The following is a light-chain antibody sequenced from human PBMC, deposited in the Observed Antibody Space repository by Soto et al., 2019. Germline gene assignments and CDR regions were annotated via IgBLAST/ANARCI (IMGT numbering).Light chain of an antibody. CDR3: TSYTRSSTFYV. CDR1: SSDVGGYDY. J-gene: IGLJ1*01. V-gene: IGLV2-14*01. CDR2: DVN. Sequence: QSVLTQPASVSGSPGQSITISCTGTSSDVGGYDYVSWYQRHPGKAPKVIIYDVNSRPSGVSNRFSGSKSGNTASLTISGLQAEDEADYYCTSYTRSSTFYVFGTGTKLTVL.